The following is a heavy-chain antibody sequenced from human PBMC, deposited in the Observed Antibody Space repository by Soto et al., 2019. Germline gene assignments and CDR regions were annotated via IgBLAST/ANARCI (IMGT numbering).Heavy chain of an antibody. CDR3: ARLAWGLGATIDY. Sequence: PSETLSLTCSVSGGTINSGDYFWSWIRQPPGKGLEWIGEINHSGSTNYNPSLKSRVTISVDTSKNQFSLKLSSVTAADTAVYYCARLAWGLGATIDYWGQGTLVTVPQ. CDR2: INHSGST. CDR1: GGTINSGDYF. D-gene: IGHD1-26*01. J-gene: IGHJ4*02. V-gene: IGHV4-34*01.